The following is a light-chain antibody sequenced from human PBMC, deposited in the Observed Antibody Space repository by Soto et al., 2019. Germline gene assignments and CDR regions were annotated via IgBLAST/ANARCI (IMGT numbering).Light chain of an antibody. CDR1: SSDVGSYNL. V-gene: IGLV2-23*02. CDR2: EVN. J-gene: IGLJ1*01. CDR3: CSYAGSSTYV. Sequence: ALTQPASVSGSPGQSITISCTGTSSDVGSYNLVSWYQQYPGKAPKLMISEVNKRPSGVSNRFSGSKSGNTASLTISGLQAEDEADYYCCSYAGSSTYVFGTGTKVTVL.